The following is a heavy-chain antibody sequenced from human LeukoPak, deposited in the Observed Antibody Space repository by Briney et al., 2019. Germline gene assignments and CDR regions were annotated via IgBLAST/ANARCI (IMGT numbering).Heavy chain of an antibody. CDR3: AKYYYYMDV. Sequence: SETLSLTCTVSSGSINSYYWNWIRQPPGKGLEWIGSINYSGSTYYNTSLKSRVTISVDTSKNQFSLKLSSVTAADTAVYYCAKYYYYMDVWGKGTTVTISS. CDR2: INYSGST. J-gene: IGHJ6*03. CDR1: SGSINSYY. V-gene: IGHV4-59*05.